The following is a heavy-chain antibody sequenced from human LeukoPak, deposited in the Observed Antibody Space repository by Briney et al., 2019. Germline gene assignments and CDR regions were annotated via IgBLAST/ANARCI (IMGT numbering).Heavy chain of an antibody. CDR1: GGTFSSYA. D-gene: IGHD5-24*01. CDR3: ARTSSGQWLQWRPFDY. V-gene: IGHV1-69*05. J-gene: IGHJ4*02. CDR2: IIPIFGTA. Sequence: SVTVSCKASGGTFSSYAISWVRQAPGQGLEWMGGIIPIFGTANYAQTFQGRVTITTDESTSTAYMELSSLRSEDTAVYYCARTSSGQWLQWRPFDYWGQGTLVTVSS.